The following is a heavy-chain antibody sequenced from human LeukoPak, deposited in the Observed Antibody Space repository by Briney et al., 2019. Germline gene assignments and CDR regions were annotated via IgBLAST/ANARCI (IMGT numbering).Heavy chain of an antibody. CDR1: GFTFSSYG. Sequence: GGSLRLSCAASGFTFSSYGMHWVRQAPGKGLEWVAVIWYDGSNKYYADSVKGRFTISRDNSKNTLYLQMNSLRAEDTAVYYCANKGEELGYSYGENDAFDIWGQGTMVTVSS. CDR3: ANKGEELGYSYGENDAFDI. V-gene: IGHV3-30*02. CDR2: IWYDGSNK. D-gene: IGHD5-18*01. J-gene: IGHJ3*02.